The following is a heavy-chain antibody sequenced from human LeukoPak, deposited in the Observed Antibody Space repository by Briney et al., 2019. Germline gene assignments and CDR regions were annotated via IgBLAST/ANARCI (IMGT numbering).Heavy chain of an antibody. V-gene: IGHV6-1*01. Sequence: SQTLSLTCAISGDSVSSNSAAWNWIRQSPSRGLEWLGRTYYRSKWYNDYAVSVKSRITINPDTSKNQFSLQLNSVTPEDAAVYYCARDRSREAAAALDAFDIWGQGTMVTVSS. CDR1: GDSVSSNSAA. CDR3: ARDRSREAAAALDAFDI. D-gene: IGHD6-13*01. CDR2: TYYRSKWYN. J-gene: IGHJ3*02.